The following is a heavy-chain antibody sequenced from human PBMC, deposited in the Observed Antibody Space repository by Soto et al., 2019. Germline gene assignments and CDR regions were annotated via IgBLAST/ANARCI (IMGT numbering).Heavy chain of an antibody. CDR1: GYTFTSYY. D-gene: IGHD3-22*01. V-gene: IGHV1-2*02. CDR3: ARNYYDSSDRDYLDY. CDR2: INPITGGT. J-gene: IGHJ4*02. Sequence: ASVKVSCKASGYTFTSYYIHWVRQAPGQGLEWMGWINPITGGTNYAPKFQGRVTMTRDTSITTAYMELSRLRSDDTAVYYCARNYYDSSDRDYLDYWGQGTPVTSPQ.